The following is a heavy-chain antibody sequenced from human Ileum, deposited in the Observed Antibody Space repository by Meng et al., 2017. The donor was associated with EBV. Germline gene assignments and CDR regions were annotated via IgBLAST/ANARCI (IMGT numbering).Heavy chain of an antibody. J-gene: IGHJ4*02. Sequence: VPPQQSRPGLVNPSPPLALTCAIAGDSFSSNRAAWNLIRQSPSRGLEWLGRTYYRSKWYNDYAVSVKSRITINPDTSKNQFSLQLNSVTPEDTAVYYCARDLEGFDYWGQGTLVTVSS. V-gene: IGHV6-1*01. CDR2: TYYRSKWYN. CDR1: GDSFSSNRAA. CDR3: ARDLEGFDY.